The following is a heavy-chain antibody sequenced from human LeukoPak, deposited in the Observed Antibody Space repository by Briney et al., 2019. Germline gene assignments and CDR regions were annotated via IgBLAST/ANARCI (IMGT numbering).Heavy chain of an antibody. CDR3: AREVITTHDAFDI. V-gene: IGHV4-61*02. CDR1: GGSISSGSYY. D-gene: IGHD3-22*01. Sequence: PSETLSLTCTVSGGSISSGSYYWSWIRQPAGEGLEWIGRIYTSGSTNYNPSLKSRVTISVDTSKNQFSLKLSSVTAADTAVYYCAREVITTHDAFDIWGQGTMVTVSS. J-gene: IGHJ3*02. CDR2: IYTSGST.